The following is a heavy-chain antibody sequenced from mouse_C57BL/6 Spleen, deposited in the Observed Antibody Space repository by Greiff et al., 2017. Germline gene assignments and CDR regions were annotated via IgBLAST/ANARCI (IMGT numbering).Heavy chain of an antibody. Sequence: VKLMESGAELVRPGASVTLSCKASGYTFTDYEMHWVKQTPVHGLEWIGAIDPETGGTAYNQKFKGKAILTADKSSSTAYMELRSLTSEDSAVYYCTRGGVTTDAMDYWGQGTSVTVSS. CDR3: TRGGVTTDAMDY. D-gene: IGHD2-2*01. V-gene: IGHV1-15*01. CDR1: GYTFTDYE. CDR2: IDPETGGT. J-gene: IGHJ4*01.